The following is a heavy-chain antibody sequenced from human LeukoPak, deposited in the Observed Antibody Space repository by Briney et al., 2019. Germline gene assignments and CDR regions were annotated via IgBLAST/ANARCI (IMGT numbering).Heavy chain of an antibody. D-gene: IGHD6-13*01. J-gene: IGHJ4*02. V-gene: IGHV3-23*01. Sequence: GGSLRLSCAASGFTFSSYAMSWVRQAPGKGLEWVSTISGSGGSTYYADSVKGRFTISRDNSKNRLYLQMNSLRAEDTAGYYCAKEWQQSDFDYWGQGTLVIVSS. CDR3: AKEWQQSDFDY. CDR2: ISGSGGST. CDR1: GFTFSSYA.